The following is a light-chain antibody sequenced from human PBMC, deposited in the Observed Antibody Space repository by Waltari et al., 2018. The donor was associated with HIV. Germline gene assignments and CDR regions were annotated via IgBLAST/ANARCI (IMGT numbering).Light chain of an antibody. CDR3: VLYMGSGIWV. CDR2: STN. CDR1: SGSVSARYY. V-gene: IGLV8-61*01. J-gene: IGLJ3*02. Sequence: QAVVTQEPSFSVSPGGTVTLTCGLSSGSVSARYYPRWYQQTPGQAPRTLIYSTNSRSSGVPDRFSGSILGNQAALTITGAQADDESDYYCVLYMGSGIWVFGGGTKVTVL.